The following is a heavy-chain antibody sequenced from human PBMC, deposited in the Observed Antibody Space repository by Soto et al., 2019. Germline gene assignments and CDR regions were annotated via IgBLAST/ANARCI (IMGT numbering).Heavy chain of an antibody. CDR3: AKRRTHSVNLFDY. D-gene: IGHD3-22*01. CDR2: ISGSGGTT. CDR1: GFTFSSYA. J-gene: IGHJ4*02. Sequence: GGSLRLSCAASGFTFSSYAMSWVRQAPGKGLEWVSTISGSGGTTYQADSVKGRFTISRDTSKNTLYLQMNSLRAEDTALYYCAKRRTHSVNLFDYWGQGTLVTVSS. V-gene: IGHV3-23*01.